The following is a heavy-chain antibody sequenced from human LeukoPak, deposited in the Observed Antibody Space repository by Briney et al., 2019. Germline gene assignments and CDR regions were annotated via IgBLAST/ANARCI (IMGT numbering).Heavy chain of an antibody. D-gene: IGHD1-26*01. V-gene: IGHV3-48*01. CDR1: GFTFSSYW. CDR3: ARVEGTTGQGFDY. J-gene: IGHJ4*02. Sequence: GGSLRLSCAASGFTFSSYWMHWVRQTPGKGLEWVSYISRSSATIYYADSVQGRFIISRDNAKNLLYLQMNSLRAEDTAVYYCARVEGTTGQGFDYWGQGALVTVSS. CDR2: ISRSSATI.